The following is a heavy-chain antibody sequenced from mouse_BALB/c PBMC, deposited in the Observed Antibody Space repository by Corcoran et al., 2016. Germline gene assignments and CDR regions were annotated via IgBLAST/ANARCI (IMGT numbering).Heavy chain of an antibody. Sequence: QVTLKESGPGILQPSQTLSLTCSFSGFSLSTSGMGVSWIRQPSGKGLEWLAHIYWDDDKRYNPSLKSRLTISKDTSSNQVFLKITSVDTADTATYYCARKSLVDYAMDYWGQGTSVTVSS. V-gene: IGHV8-12*01. D-gene: IGHD6-2*01. J-gene: IGHJ4*01. CDR2: IYWDDDK. CDR3: ARKSLVDYAMDY. CDR1: GFSLSTSGMG.